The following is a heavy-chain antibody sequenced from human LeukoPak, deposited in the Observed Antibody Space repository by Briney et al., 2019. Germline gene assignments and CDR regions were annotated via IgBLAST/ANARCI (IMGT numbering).Heavy chain of an antibody. J-gene: IGHJ4*02. CDR3: ASFYDSSGSSTGAPDY. Sequence: SETLSLTCAVYGGSFSGYYWSWIRQPPGKGLEWTGEINHSGSTNYNPSLKSRVTISVDTSKNQFSLKLSSVTAADTAVYYCASFYDSSGSSTGAPDYWGQGTLVTVSS. CDR1: GGSFSGYY. V-gene: IGHV4-34*01. D-gene: IGHD3-22*01. CDR2: INHSGST.